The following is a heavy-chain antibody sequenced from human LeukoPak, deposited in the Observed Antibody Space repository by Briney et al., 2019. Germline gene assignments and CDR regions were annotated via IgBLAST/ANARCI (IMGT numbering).Heavy chain of an antibody. J-gene: IGHJ4*02. CDR3: ARGDYGDYVSSFVPFDY. D-gene: IGHD4-17*01. Sequence: SETLSLTCTVSGGSIRSSYYYWGWIRQPPGKGLEWIGYIYYSGSTNYNPSLKSRVTISVDTSKNQFSLKLSSVTAADTAVYYCARGDYGDYVSSFVPFDYWGQGTLVTVSS. V-gene: IGHV4-61*05. CDR2: IYYSGST. CDR1: GGSIRSSYYY.